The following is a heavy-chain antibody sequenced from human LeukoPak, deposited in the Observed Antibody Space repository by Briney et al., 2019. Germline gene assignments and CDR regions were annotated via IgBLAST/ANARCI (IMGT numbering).Heavy chain of an antibody. D-gene: IGHD1-26*01. CDR3: AREPFSGRFDY. V-gene: IGHV4-39*07. Sequence: SETLSLTCTVSGASISSTTYYWGWIRQPPRKGLEWIACIYYSGSTYYNPSLKSRVTISVDTSKNQFSLKLSSVTAADTAVDYCAREPFSGRFDYWGQGTLVTVSS. J-gene: IGHJ4*02. CDR2: IYYSGST. CDR1: GASISSTTYY.